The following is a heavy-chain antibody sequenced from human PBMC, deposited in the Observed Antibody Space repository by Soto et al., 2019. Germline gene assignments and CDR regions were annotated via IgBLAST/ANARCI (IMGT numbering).Heavy chain of an antibody. CDR2: IYYSGST. D-gene: IGHD3-22*01. CDR3: ARDYYDSSDYTTNWFDP. Sequence: PSDTLSLTCTVSGGSISSYYWSWIRQPPGKGLEWIGYIYYSGSTNYNPSLKSRVTISVDTSKNQFSLKLTSVTAADTAVYYCARDYYDSSDYTTNWFDPWGQGTLVTVSS. V-gene: IGHV4-59*08. J-gene: IGHJ5*02. CDR1: GGSISSYY.